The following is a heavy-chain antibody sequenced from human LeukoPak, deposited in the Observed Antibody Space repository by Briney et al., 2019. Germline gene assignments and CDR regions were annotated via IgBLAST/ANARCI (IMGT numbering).Heavy chain of an antibody. D-gene: IGHD3-16*02. J-gene: IGHJ5*02. CDR2: INGDGSRT. CDR1: GFTFSSYW. Sequence: GGSLRLSCGASGFTFSSYWMNWVRQTPGKGLVWVSRINGDGSRTSYADSVKGRFTISRDNSKNTLYLQMNSLRAEDTAVYYCAKDSDDYVWGSYRRNNWFDPWGQGTLVTVSS. CDR3: AKDSDDYVWGSYRRNNWFDP. V-gene: IGHV3-74*01.